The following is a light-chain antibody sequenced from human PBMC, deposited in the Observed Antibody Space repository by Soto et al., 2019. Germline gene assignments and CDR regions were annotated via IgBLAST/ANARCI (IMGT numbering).Light chain of an antibody. J-gene: IGLJ1*01. CDR3: SSFAGSNNFPYV. CDR2: EIN. Sequence: QSVLTQPPSASGSPGQSVTISCTGTSSDVGAYAYVSWYQQHPGKAPKLMIYEINKRPSGVPDRFSGSKSGNTASLTVSGLQAEDEADYYCSSFAGSNNFPYVFGTGTKVTVL. CDR1: SSDVGAYAY. V-gene: IGLV2-8*01.